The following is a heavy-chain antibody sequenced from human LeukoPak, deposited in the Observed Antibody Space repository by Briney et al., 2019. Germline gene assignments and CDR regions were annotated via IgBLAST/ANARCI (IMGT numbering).Heavy chain of an antibody. V-gene: IGHV4-61*02. D-gene: IGHD3-3*01. CDR3: ARHLVGGVVITLRNWFDP. CDR1: GGSISSGSYY. Sequence: PSQTLSLTCTVSGGSISSGSYYWSWIRQPAGKGLEWIGRIYTSGSTNYNPSLKSRVTISVDTSKNQFSLKLSSVTAADTAVYYCARHLVGGVVITLRNWFDPWGQGTLVTVSS. CDR2: IYTSGST. J-gene: IGHJ5*02.